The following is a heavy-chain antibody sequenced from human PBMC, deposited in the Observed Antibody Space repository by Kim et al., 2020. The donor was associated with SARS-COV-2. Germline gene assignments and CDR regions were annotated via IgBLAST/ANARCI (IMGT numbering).Heavy chain of an antibody. J-gene: IGHJ4*02. CDR2: MNPNSGNT. D-gene: IGHD6-19*01. Sequence: ASVKVSCKASGYTFTSYDINWVRQATGQGLEWMGWMNPNSGNTGYAQKFQGRVTITRNTSISTAYMELSSLRSEDTAVYYCAREVRVDSSYSSGWYNPYYCDYWGQGTLVTVSS. V-gene: IGHV1-8*01. CDR3: AREVRVDSSYSSGWYNPYYCDY. CDR1: GYTFTSYD.